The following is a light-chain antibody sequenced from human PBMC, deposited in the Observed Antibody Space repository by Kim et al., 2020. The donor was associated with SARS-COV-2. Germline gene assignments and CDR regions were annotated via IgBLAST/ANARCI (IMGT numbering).Light chain of an antibody. Sequence: SYELTQPLSVSLALGQTAKITCGGTNIGGKHVHWYQQKPGQAPVTVIYKNNNLPSGIPERFSGSNSGNAATLSISRVQVGDEAVYFCQVWDSNTVIFGGG. CDR1: NIGGKH. CDR3: QVWDSNTVI. J-gene: IGLJ2*01. CDR2: KNN. V-gene: IGLV3-9*01.